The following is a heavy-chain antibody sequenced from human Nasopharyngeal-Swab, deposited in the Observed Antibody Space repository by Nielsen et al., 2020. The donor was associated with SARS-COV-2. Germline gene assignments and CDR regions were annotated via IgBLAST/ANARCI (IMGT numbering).Heavy chain of an antibody. D-gene: IGHD3-3*01. CDR3: ARDPFYDFWSGYHDAFDI. V-gene: IGHV7-4-1*02. Sequence: ASVEVSCKASGYTFTSYAMNWVRQAPGQGLEWMGWINTNTGNPTYAQGFTGRFVFSLDTSVSTAYLQISSLKAEDTAVYYCARDPFYDFWSGYHDAFDIWGQGTMVTVSS. CDR1: GYTFTSYA. CDR2: INTNTGNP. J-gene: IGHJ3*02.